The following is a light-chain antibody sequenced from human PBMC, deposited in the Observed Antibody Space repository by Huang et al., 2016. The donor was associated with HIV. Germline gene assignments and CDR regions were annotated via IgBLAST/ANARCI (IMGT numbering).Light chain of an antibody. J-gene: IGKJ1*01. CDR3: MQGTHWPPWT. CDR2: KVS. CDR1: QSLVYGDCNTD. V-gene: IGKV2-30*01. Sequence: DVVMTQSPLSMHVTLGQPASIPCRSSQSLVYGDCNTDLNWFHQRPGQSPTHLIYKVSHRDAGVPYRFIGSGSGTDVTLQISRVEADDVGVYYCMQGTHWPPWTFGQGTKVEIK.